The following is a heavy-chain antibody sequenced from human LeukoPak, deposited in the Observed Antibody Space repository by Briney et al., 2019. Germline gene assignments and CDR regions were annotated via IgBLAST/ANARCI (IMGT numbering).Heavy chain of an antibody. D-gene: IGHD3-22*01. CDR1: GFTFSSYA. V-gene: IGHV3-23*01. CDR2: ISGSGGST. CDR3: ARESGRSGYSPRTAFDI. J-gene: IGHJ3*02. Sequence: GGSLRLSCAASGFTFSSYAMSWVRQAPGKGLEWVSAISGSGGSTYYADSVKGRFTISRDNSKNTLYLQMNSLRAEDTAVYYCARESGRSGYSPRTAFDIWGQGTMVTVSS.